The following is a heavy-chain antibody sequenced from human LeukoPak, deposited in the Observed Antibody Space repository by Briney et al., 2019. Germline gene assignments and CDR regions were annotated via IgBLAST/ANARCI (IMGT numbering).Heavy chain of an antibody. CDR1: GFTFSSYA. CDR2: ISGSGGST. D-gene: IGHD3-22*01. CDR3: AKVGEYYYDSSGYHSKFYY. V-gene: IGHV3-23*01. Sequence: PGGSLRLSCAASGFTFSSYAMSWVRQAPGKGLEWVSAISGSGGSTYYADSVKGRFTISRDNSKNTLYLQMNSLRAEDTAVYYCAKVGEYYYDSSGYHSKFYYWGQGTLVTVSS. J-gene: IGHJ4*02.